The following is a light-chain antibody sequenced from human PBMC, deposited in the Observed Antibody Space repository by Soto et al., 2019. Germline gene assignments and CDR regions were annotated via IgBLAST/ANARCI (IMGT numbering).Light chain of an antibody. CDR3: QQYNNWPGWA. CDR2: GAS. Sequence: EIVMTQSPATLSVSPGERVTLSCRVSQSVSNYLAWYQQKPGQAPRLLIYGASTRATGIAARFSGSGSGTEFTLTISSLQSEDLAVYYCQQYNNWPGWAFGQGTKVEIK. CDR1: QSVSNY. V-gene: IGKV3-15*01. J-gene: IGKJ1*01.